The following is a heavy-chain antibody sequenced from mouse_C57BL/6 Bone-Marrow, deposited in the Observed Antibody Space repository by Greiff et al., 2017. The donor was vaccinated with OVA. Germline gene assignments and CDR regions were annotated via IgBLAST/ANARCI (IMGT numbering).Heavy chain of an antibody. CDR1: GYTFTSYW. Sequence: QVQLKQPGAELVRPGTSVKLSCKASGYTFTSYWMHWVKQRPGQGLEWIGVIDPSDSYTNYNQKFKGKATLTVDTSSSTAYMQLSSLTSEDSAVYYCARFRKEDYWGQGTTLTVSS. CDR3: ARFRKEDY. J-gene: IGHJ2*01. CDR2: IDPSDSYT. V-gene: IGHV1-59*01.